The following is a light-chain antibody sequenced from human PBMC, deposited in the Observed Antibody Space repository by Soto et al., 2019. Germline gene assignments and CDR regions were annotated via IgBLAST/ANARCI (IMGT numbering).Light chain of an antibody. J-gene: IGKJ1*01. CDR1: QSVSSN. CDR3: QQYTNWPQWT. Sequence: EIVMTQSPATLSVSPGERATLSCRASQSVSSNLAWYQQKPGQAPRLLIYGASTRSTGIPARCSGSGSGTEFTLTISILQSEDFAVYYCQQYTNWPQWTFGQGTKVE. V-gene: IGKV3-15*01. CDR2: GAS.